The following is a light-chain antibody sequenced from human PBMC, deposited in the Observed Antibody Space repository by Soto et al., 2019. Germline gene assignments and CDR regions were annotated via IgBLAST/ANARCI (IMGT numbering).Light chain of an antibody. CDR2: DAS. Sequence: DIQMTQSPSTLSASVGYRLVITCRASQSISKWLAWYQQKPGRAPNFLIYDASTLESGVPSRFCGSGSGTEFTLTITNLQPEEFATDFCKQYNTYSPVGQGTRLEIK. V-gene: IGKV1-5*01. CDR3: KQYNTYSP. J-gene: IGKJ5*01. CDR1: QSISKW.